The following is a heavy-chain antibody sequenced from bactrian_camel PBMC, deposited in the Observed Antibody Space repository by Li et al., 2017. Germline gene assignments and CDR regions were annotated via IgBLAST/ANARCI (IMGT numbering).Heavy chain of an antibody. CDR1: GYSYSTMWRYC. Sequence: QVQLVESGGGSVQAGGSLRLSCAQSGYSYSTMWRYCMAWFRQAPGKEREGVAATYIGGGSTYYADSVKGRFTISRDNAKNTVYLQMSDLTPEDTAMYYCAAVRNTIYYCPSAHEYAHWGQGTQVTVS. J-gene: IGHJ4*01. CDR3: AAVRNTIYYCPSAHEYAH. CDR2: TYIGGGST. D-gene: IGHD3*01. V-gene: IGHV3S25*01.